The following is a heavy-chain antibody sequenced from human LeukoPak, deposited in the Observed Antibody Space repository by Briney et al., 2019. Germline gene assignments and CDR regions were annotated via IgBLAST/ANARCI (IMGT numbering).Heavy chain of an antibody. J-gene: IGHJ6*03. CDR2: IYTSGST. CDR3: ARDSSSMGFYYYYYMDV. V-gene: IGHV4-4*07. D-gene: IGHD6-6*01. CDR1: VGPIGSYY. Sequence: SETLSLTCTVSVGPIGSYYWSWIRQPAGRELEGFGRIYTSGSTNYNPSLKSRVTMSVDTSKNQFSLKLSSVTAADTAVYYCARDSSSMGFYYYYYMDVWGKGTTVTVSS.